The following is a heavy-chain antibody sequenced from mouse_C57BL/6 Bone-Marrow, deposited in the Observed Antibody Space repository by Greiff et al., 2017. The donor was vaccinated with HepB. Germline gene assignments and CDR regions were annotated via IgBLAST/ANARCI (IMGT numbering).Heavy chain of an antibody. Sequence: EVKLMESGPGMVKPSQSLSLTCTVTGYSITSGYDWHWIRHFPGNKLEWMGYISYSGSTNYNPSLKSRISITHDTSKNHFFLKLNSVTTEDTATYYCASQSTNYYGSSYDWYFDVWGTGTTVTVSS. D-gene: IGHD1-1*01. CDR2: ISYSGST. CDR1: GYSITSGYD. J-gene: IGHJ1*03. V-gene: IGHV3-1*01. CDR3: ASQSTNYYGSSYDWYFDV.